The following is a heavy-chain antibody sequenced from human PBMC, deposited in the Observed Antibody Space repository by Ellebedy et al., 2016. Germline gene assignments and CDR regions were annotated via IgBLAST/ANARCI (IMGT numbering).Heavy chain of an antibody. CDR1: GFTVSSNY. CDR3: ARDWSSSSPAEAFDI. Sequence: GESLKISXAASGFTVSSNYMSWVRQAPGKGLEWVSVIYSGGSTYYADSVKGRFTISRDNSKNTLYLQMNSLRAEDTAVYYCARDWSSSSPAEAFDIWGQGTMVTVSS. CDR2: IYSGGST. J-gene: IGHJ3*02. D-gene: IGHD6-6*01. V-gene: IGHV3-53*01.